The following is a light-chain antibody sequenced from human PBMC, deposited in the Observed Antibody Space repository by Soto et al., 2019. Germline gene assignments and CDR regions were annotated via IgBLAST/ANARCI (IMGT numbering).Light chain of an antibody. CDR2: EVS. V-gene: IGLV2-8*01. J-gene: IGLJ2*01. CDR1: SSDVGGYNY. CDR3: SSYAGSNNLVV. Sequence: QSALTQPPSPSGAPGQSVTISCSGTSSDVGGYNYVSWYQQHPGKAPKLMIYEVSKRPSGVPDRFSGSKSGNTASLTVSGLQAKDEADYYCSSYAGSNNLVVFGGGTKLTVL.